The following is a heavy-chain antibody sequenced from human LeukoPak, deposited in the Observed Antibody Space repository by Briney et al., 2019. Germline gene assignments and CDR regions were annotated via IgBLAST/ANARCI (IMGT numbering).Heavy chain of an antibody. D-gene: IGHD5-24*01. V-gene: IGHV3-23*01. Sequence: GGSLRLSCVASGFTVSSSYMTWVRQAPGKGLEWVSGVTPSGDPTYYADSVKGRFIISRDNSKNTMYLQMNSLRAEDTGVYYCAKDSGWIQFIDWGQGTPVTVSS. J-gene: IGHJ4*02. CDR3: AKDSGWIQFID. CDR2: VTPSGDPT. CDR1: GFTVSSSY.